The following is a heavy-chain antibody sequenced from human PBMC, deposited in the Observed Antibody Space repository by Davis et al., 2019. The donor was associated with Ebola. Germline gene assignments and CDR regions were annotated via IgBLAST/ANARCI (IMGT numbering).Heavy chain of an antibody. V-gene: IGHV4-4*02. CDR1: GDSISSRNW. D-gene: IGHD3-22*01. CDR3: ARDYYDSNGYLYYFDS. J-gene: IGHJ4*02. CDR2: IYHSGST. Sequence: MPGGSLRLSCAVSGDSISSRNWWSWVRQSPGKGLEWIGEIYHSGSTNYNPSLKSRVTISVDMSNNQFSLRLTSVTAADTGMYYCARDYYDSNGYLYYFDSWGQGTLVTVSS.